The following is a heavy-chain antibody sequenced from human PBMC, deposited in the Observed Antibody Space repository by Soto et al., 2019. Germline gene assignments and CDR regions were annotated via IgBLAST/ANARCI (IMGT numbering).Heavy chain of an antibody. CDR2: ISGSGGST. CDR1: GFTFSSYA. V-gene: IGHV3-23*01. D-gene: IGHD5-18*01. Sequence: PGGSLRLSCAASGFTFSSYAMSWVRQAPGKGLEWVSAISGSGGSTYYADSVKGRFTISRDNSKNTLYLQMNSLRAEDTAVYYCAKEGGYSYGLSWGSLPLEPWFDPWGQGTLVTVSS. CDR3: AKEGGYSYGLSWGSLPLEPWFDP. J-gene: IGHJ5*02.